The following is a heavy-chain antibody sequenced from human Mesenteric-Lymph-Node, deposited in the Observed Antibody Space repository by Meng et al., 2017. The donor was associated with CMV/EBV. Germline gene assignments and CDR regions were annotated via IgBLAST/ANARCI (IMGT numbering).Heavy chain of an antibody. D-gene: IGHD3-3*01. CDR2: IKSKTDGGTT. V-gene: IGHV3-15*01. CDR1: GFTFTDFV. CDR3: TTDSSVDY. Sequence: LSCAVSGFTFTDFVMSWVRQAPGKGLEWVGRIKSKTDGGTTDYAAPVKGSFTISRDDSKNTLYLQMNSLKTEDTAVYYCTTDSSVDYWGQGTLVTVSS. J-gene: IGHJ4*02.